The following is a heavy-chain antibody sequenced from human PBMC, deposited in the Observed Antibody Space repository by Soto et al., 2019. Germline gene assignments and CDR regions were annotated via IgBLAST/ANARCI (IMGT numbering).Heavy chain of an antibody. J-gene: IGHJ2*01. V-gene: IGHV3-23*01. CDR2: ISGSGGST. CDR3: ARGGSLNWYFDL. D-gene: IGHD1-26*01. Sequence: GGSLRLSCAASGFTFSSYSMSWVRQAPGKGLEWVSAISGSGGSTYYADSVKGRFTISRDNAKNTLYLQMNSLRAEDTAVYYCARGGSLNWYFDLWGRGTLVTVSS. CDR1: GFTFSSYS.